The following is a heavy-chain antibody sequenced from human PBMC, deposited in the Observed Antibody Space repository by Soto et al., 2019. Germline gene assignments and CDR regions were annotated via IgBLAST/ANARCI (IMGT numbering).Heavy chain of an antibody. CDR3: ARGGGYCGTTSCYTYFFGY. CDR1: SDSVSSGSCY. Sequence: SETLSLTCTVSSDSVSSGSCYRSWIRQPPGKGLEWIAYIHYSGTTNYNPSLKSRVTISVDTSKNQFSLKLTSVTAADTAMFYCARGGGYCGTTSCYTYFFGYWGQGALVTVSA. V-gene: IGHV4-61*01. J-gene: IGHJ4*02. CDR2: IHYSGTT. D-gene: IGHD2-2*01.